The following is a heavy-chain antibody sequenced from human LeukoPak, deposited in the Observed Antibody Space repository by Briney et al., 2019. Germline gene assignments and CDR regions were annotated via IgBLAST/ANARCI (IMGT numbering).Heavy chain of an antibody. J-gene: IGHJ4*02. V-gene: IGHV1-2*02. CDR3: ARVVVVAATGFDY. D-gene: IGHD2-15*01. CDR2: INPNSGGT. CDR1: GYTFTGYY. Sequence: ASVKVSCKASGYTFTGYYMHWVRQAPGQGLEWMGWINPNSGGTNYAQKFQGRVTMTRDTPISTAYMELSRLRSDDTAVYYCARVVVVAATGFDYWGQGTLVTVSS.